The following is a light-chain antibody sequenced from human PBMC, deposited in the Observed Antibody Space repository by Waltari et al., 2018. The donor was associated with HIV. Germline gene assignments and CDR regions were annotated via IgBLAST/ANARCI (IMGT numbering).Light chain of an antibody. Sequence: DIQMTQSPSSLSAFVGDRVTITCRASQSINTYLNWYHQKPGKAPNLLIYATSNLQSGVPSRFSGRGSGTDFTLTISSLQPEDFATYYCQQSYSTPQTFGGGTTVEIK. CDR1: QSINTY. V-gene: IGKV1-39*01. CDR2: ATS. J-gene: IGKJ4*01. CDR3: QQSYSTPQT.